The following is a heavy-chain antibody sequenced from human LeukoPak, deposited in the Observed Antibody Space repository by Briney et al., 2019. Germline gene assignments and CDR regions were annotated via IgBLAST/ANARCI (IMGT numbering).Heavy chain of an antibody. CDR3: ARAASYFYWSGIHS. D-gene: IGHD3-10*01. V-gene: IGHV4-59*12. J-gene: IGHJ4*02. CDR2: IFYRGNT. Sequence: SETLSLTCTVSGDSISNYYRSWIWQPPGKGLEWIGYIFYRGNTNYNPSLQSRVTISVDTSKKQISLKLRSVTAADAAVYYCARAASYFYWSGIHSWGQGTEVTVSS. CDR1: GDSISNYY.